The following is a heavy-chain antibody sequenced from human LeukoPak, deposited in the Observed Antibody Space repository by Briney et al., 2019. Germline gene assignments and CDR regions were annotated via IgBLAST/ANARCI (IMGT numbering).Heavy chain of an antibody. D-gene: IGHD4-17*01. Sequence: GGSLRLSCAASGFTFSIYSINWVRRAPGKGLEWVSFITGNSNYIYYADSVKGRFTISRDNAKNSLYLQMNSLRAEDTAVYYCVRMGRYGDYDYWGQGTLVTVSS. CDR1: GFTFSIYS. CDR3: VRMGRYGDYDY. CDR2: ITGNSNYI. V-gene: IGHV3-21*01. J-gene: IGHJ4*02.